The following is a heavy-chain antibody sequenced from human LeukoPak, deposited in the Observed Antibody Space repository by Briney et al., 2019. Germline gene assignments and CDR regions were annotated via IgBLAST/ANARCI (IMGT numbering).Heavy chain of an antibody. J-gene: IGHJ6*02. D-gene: IGHD2-21*02. CDR2: LHYSGST. V-gene: IGHV4-39*01. Sequence: SSETLSLTCIVSGGSISSSSYYWAWIRQPPGKGLEWIVSLHYSGSTFYNPSLKSRVTISVDTSKNQFSLRLSSVTAADTAVYFCARDSHPLTDYYYYYGMDVWGQGTTVTVSS. CDR1: GGSISSSSYY. CDR3: ARDSHPLTDYYYYYGMDV.